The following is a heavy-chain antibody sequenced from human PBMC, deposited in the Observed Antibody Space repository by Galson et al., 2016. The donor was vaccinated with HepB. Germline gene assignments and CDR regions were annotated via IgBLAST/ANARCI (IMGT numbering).Heavy chain of an antibody. CDR2: ISWNSGRI. CDR3: AKATSGSAYGSRYFQH. Sequence: SLRLSCATSGCTFNDYAMHWVRQAPGKGLEWVAGISWNSGRIDYADSVKGRFTVSRDNAKNSLYLQINSLRAEDTALYYCAKATSGSAYGSRYFQHWGQGTLVTVSS. D-gene: IGHD3-10*01. CDR1: GCTFNDYA. J-gene: IGHJ1*01. V-gene: IGHV3-9*01.